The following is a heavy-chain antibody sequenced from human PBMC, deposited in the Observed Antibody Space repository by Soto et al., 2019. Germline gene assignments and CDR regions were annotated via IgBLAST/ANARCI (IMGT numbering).Heavy chain of an antibody. V-gene: IGHV3-53*01. CDR2: IYSGGST. CDR3: ARVLSGIAAAGTNWFDP. D-gene: IGHD6-13*01. CDR1: GFTVSSNY. Sequence: LRLSCAASGFTVSSNYMSWVRQAPGKGLEWVSVIYSGGSTYYADSVKGRFTISRDNSKNTLYLQMNSLRAEDTAVYYCARVLSGIAAAGTNWFDPWGQGTLVTVSS. J-gene: IGHJ5*02.